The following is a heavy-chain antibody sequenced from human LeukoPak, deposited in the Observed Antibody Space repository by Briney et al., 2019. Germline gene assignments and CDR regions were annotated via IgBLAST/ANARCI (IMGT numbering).Heavy chain of an antibody. Sequence: PGGSLRLSCTASGFTFGDYAMSWVRQAPGKGLEWVAVISYDGSNKYYADSVKGRFTISRDNSKNTLYLQMNSLRAEDTAVCYCAKAFTPDAFDIWGQGTMVTVSS. CDR1: GFTFGDYA. V-gene: IGHV3-30*04. CDR3: AKAFTPDAFDI. J-gene: IGHJ3*02. D-gene: IGHD3-16*01. CDR2: ISYDGSNK.